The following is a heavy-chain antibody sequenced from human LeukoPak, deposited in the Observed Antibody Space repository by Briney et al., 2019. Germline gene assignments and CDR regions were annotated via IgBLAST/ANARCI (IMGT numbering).Heavy chain of an antibody. D-gene: IGHD2-2*01. CDR1: GFNFMTYG. CDR3: AKEISGYQP. CDR2: ISYDGGKR. V-gene: IGHV3-30*18. J-gene: IGHJ5*02. Sequence: GGSLRLSCAASGFNFMTYGMHWVRQAPGKGLEWVAFISYDGGKRFFGESVKGRFTIARDNSENTVSLQMNTLKTEDTAVYYCAKEISGYQPWGQGTLVTVSS.